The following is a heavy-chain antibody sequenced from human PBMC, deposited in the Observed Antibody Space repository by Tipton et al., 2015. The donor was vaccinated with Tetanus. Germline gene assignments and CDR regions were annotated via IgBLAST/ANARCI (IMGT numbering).Heavy chain of an antibody. D-gene: IGHD3-3*01. Sequence: LRLSCTVSGGSISTYHWSWIRQSPGKGLEWIGYIDYFGSTKYNPSLKSRVAMSVDTSKNQLSLRLNSVTSADTAVYYCARTSGYMYSDCWGQGTLVTVSS. V-gene: IGHV4-59*01. CDR3: ARTSGYMYSDC. J-gene: IGHJ4*02. CDR1: GGSISTYH. CDR2: IDYFGST.